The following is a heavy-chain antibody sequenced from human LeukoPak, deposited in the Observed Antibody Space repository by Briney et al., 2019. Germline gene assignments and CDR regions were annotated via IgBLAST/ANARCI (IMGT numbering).Heavy chain of an antibody. Sequence: GASVKVSCKASGYTFTSYYMHWVRQAPGQGLEWMGIINPSGGSTSYAQKFQGRVTMTRDTSTSTVYMELGSLRSEDTAVYYCAKAGYCSGGSCYSGGPLPFDIWGQGTMVTVSS. J-gene: IGHJ3*02. CDR3: AKAGYCSGGSCYSGGPLPFDI. D-gene: IGHD2-15*01. CDR1: GYTFTSYY. V-gene: IGHV1-46*01. CDR2: INPSGGST.